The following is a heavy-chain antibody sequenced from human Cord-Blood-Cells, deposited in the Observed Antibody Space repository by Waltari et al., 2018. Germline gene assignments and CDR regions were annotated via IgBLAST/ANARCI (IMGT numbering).Heavy chain of an antibody. CDR3: AYTNSGSFY. CDR1: GGSFSGYY. V-gene: IGHV4-34*01. Sequence: QVQLQQWGAGLLKPSETLSLTCAVYGGSFSGYYWSWIRQPPGKGLEVIGEINHSGSTNYNPSLKSRVTISVDTYKNQFSLKLSSVTAADTAVYYCAYTNSGSFYWGQGTLVTVSS. CDR2: INHSGST. J-gene: IGHJ4*02. D-gene: IGHD1-26*01.